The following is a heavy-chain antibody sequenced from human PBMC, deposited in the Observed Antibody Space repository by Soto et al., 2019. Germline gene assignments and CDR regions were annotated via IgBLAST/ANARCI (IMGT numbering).Heavy chain of an antibody. D-gene: IGHD2-2*01. Sequence: PLSLTCTVSGGSISSGGYYWSWIRQHPGKGLEWIGYIYYSGSTYYNPSLKSRVTISVDTSKNQFSLKLSSVTAADTAVYYCARRTYCSSTSCYPGFDYWGQGTLVTVSS. V-gene: IGHV4-31*03. CDR3: ARRTYCSSTSCYPGFDY. CDR2: IYYSGST. CDR1: GGSISSGGYY. J-gene: IGHJ4*02.